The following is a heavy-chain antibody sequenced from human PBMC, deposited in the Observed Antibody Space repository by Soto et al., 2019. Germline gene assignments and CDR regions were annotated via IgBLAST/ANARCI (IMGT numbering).Heavy chain of an antibody. Sequence: EVYLVESGGGLVKPGGSLRVSCAASGFSFSNSWMNWVRQAPGKGLEWVGRIRSNSDGGTADYAAPVKDRVFISGDDSQSMVDLEMKGVRTEDTAVYYCAGPGYNGGYYLDFWGRGTLVAVSS. V-gene: IGHV3-15*07. CDR2: IRSNSDGGTA. J-gene: IGHJ4*02. CDR3: AGPGYNGGYYLDF. CDR1: GFSFSNSW. D-gene: IGHD2-8*01.